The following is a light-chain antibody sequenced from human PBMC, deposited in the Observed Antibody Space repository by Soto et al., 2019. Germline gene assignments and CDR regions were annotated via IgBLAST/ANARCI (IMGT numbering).Light chain of an antibody. CDR3: QQSYRSPT. Sequence: DIQMTQSPSSLSAFVGDSVTVTCRASQPIGTSLHWYQQKAGKAPKVLISAASTLQFGVPSRFSGSGSGTDFTLTISSLQPEDFATYYCQQSYRSPTFGQGTKVDIK. CDR2: AAS. V-gene: IGKV1-39*01. CDR1: QPIGTS. J-gene: IGKJ1*01.